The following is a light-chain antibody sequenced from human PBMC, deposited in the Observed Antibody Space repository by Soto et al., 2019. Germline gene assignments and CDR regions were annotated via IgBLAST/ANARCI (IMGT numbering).Light chain of an antibody. Sequence: DIVMTQSPDSRAVSLGERATINCKSSQSVLYSSNNKNYLAWYQQKPGQPPKLLIYWASTRESGVPDRFSGSGSGTDFTLTIGSLQAEDVAIYYCQQYYSSPWTFGQGTKVEIK. V-gene: IGKV4-1*01. CDR1: QSVLYSSNNKNY. CDR2: WAS. CDR3: QQYYSSPWT. J-gene: IGKJ1*01.